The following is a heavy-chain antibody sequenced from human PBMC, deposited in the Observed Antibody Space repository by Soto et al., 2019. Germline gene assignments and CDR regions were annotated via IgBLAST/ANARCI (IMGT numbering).Heavy chain of an antibody. D-gene: IGHD3-22*01. V-gene: IGHV3-11*01. CDR1: GFTFSDYY. J-gene: IGHJ6*02. CDR3: ARGYYDSSGYYYYYYGMDV. CDR2: ISSSGSTI. Sequence: GGSLRLSCAASGFTFSDYYMSWIRQAPGKGLEWVSYISSSGSTIYYADSVKGRFTISRDNAKNSLYLQMNSLRAEDTAVYYCARGYYDSSGYYYYYYGMDVWGQGTTVTVSS.